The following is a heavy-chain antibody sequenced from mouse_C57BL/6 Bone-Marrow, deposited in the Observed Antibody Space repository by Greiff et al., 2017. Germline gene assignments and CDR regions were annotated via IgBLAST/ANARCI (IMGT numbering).Heavy chain of an antibody. D-gene: IGHD1-1*01. V-gene: IGHV1-82*01. CDR3: ASATVVATSADY. J-gene: IGHJ2*01. Sequence: VQLQQSGPELVKPGASVKISCKASGYAFSSSWMNWVKQRPGKGLEWIGRIYPGDGDTNYNGKFKGKATLTADKSSSTAYMQLSSLTSEDSAVYFCASATVVATSADYWGQGTTLTVSS. CDR1: GYAFSSSW. CDR2: IYPGDGDT.